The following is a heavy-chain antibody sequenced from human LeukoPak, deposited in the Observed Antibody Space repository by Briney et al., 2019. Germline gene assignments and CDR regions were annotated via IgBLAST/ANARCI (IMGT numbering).Heavy chain of an antibody. V-gene: IGHV1-46*01. CDR2: INPSGGST. Sequence: ASVKVSCKASGYTFTSYYMHWVRQPPGQGLEWMGIINPSGGSTSYAQKFQGRVTMTRDTSTSTVYMELSSLRSEDTAVYYCARDRAAAGIFDAFDIWGQGTMVTVSS. D-gene: IGHD6-13*01. J-gene: IGHJ3*02. CDR3: ARDRAAAGIFDAFDI. CDR1: GYTFTSYY.